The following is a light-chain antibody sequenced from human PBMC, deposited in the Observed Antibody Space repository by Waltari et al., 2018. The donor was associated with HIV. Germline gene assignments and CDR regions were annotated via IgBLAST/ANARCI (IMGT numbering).Light chain of an antibody. CDR3: CSYAGGDTPVV. V-gene: IGLV2-23*01. J-gene: IGLJ2*01. Sequence: QSALTPPPSLSGSPGQSITISCSGTTRAVGSHNLVSWYQQHPGKVPKLIIYEDNKRPSDVPNRFSASKSGDTASLTITGLQPEDEADYYCCSYAGGDTPVVFGGGTKLTVL. CDR1: TRAVGSHNL. CDR2: EDN.